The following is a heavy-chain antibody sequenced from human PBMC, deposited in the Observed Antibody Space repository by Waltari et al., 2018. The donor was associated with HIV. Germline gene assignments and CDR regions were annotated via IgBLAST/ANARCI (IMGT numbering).Heavy chain of an antibody. D-gene: IGHD1-26*01. CDR3: TTEGATPTAGGYYYGMDV. V-gene: IGHV3-15*01. CDR1: GFTFSNAW. CDR2: IKSKTDGGTT. Sequence: EVQLVESGGGLVKPGGSLRLSCAASGFTFSNAWMSWVRQAPGKGLEWVGRIKSKTDGGTTDYAAPVKGRFTISRDDSKNTLYLQMNSLKTEDTAVYYCTTEGATPTAGGYYYGMDVWGQGTTVTVSS. J-gene: IGHJ6*02.